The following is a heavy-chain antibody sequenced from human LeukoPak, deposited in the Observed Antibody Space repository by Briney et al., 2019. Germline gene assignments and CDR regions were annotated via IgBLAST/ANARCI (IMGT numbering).Heavy chain of an antibody. Sequence: SETLSLTCTVSGGSLSSYYWSWVRQPPGKGLEWIGNIYFSGSTNYNPSLKSRVTISLDTSKNHFSLRLSSVTAADTAVYYCARGDIRNVMIRGVSYGMDVWGQGTTVTVSS. V-gene: IGHV4-59*01. CDR1: GGSLSSYY. CDR3: ARGDIRNVMIRGVSYGMDV. CDR2: IYFSGST. J-gene: IGHJ6*02. D-gene: IGHD3-10*01.